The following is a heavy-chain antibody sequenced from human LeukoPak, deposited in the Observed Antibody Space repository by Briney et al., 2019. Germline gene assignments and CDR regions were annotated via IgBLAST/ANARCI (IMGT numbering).Heavy chain of an antibody. Sequence: SETLSLTCTVSGGSISSYYWSWLRQPPRKGLEWVGYMYYRGSTNYNPSLKIRGSISVDTSKNQFSLKLSSVTAADTAVYYCASPGPYYSETSGYLVCWGQGILVTVSS. V-gene: IGHV4-59*01. D-gene: IGHD3-22*01. CDR1: GGSISSYY. CDR3: ASPGPYYSETSGYLVC. J-gene: IGHJ4*02. CDR2: MYYRGST.